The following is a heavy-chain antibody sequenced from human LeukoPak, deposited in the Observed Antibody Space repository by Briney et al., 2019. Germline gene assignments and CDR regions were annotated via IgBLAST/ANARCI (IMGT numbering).Heavy chain of an antibody. Sequence: GGSLRLSCAASGFTFSSYGMHWVRQAPVKGLEWVAVISYDGSNKYYANSVKGRFTISRDNSKNTLYLQMNSLRAEDTAVYYCAKARTYYDFWRAPHHQEDYWGQGTLVTVSS. CDR2: ISYDGSNK. D-gene: IGHD3-3*01. J-gene: IGHJ4*02. V-gene: IGHV3-30*18. CDR1: GFTFSSYG. CDR3: AKARTYYDFWRAPHHQEDY.